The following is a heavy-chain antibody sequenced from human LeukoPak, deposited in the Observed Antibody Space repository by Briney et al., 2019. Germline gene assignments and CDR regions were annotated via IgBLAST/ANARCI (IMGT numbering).Heavy chain of an antibody. CDR2: INPNSGGT. J-gene: IGHJ5*02. D-gene: IGHD2-15*01. CDR1: GYTFTGYY. V-gene: IGHV1-2*02. CDR3: ARGAVVVVAATRSWWFDP. Sequence: GASVKVSCKASGYTFTGYYMHWVRQAPGQGLEWMGWINPNSGGTNYAQKFQGRVTMTRDTSISTAYMELSRLRSDDTAVYYCARGAVVVVAATRSWWFDPWGQGTLVTVFS.